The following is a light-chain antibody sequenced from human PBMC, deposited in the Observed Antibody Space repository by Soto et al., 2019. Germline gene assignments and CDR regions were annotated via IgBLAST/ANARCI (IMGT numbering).Light chain of an antibody. J-gene: IGLJ1*01. CDR1: SSDVGGYNY. Sequence: QSALTQPAFVSGSPGQSITISCTGTSSDVGGYNYVSWYQQHPGKAPKLMIYEVSNRPSGVSNRFSGSKSANTASLTISGLQAEDEADYFCSSYGSTSTRYVFGTGTKVTVL. CDR2: EVS. V-gene: IGLV2-14*01. CDR3: SSYGSTSTRYV.